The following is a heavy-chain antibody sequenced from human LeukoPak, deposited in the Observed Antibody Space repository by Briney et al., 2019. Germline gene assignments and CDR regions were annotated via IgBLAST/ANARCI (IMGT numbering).Heavy chain of an antibody. CDR1: GYTFTGYY. CDR2: INPNSGGT. V-gene: IGHV1-2*02. D-gene: IGHD6-13*01. CDR3: ARVRTGIAAAGRDFAFDI. Sequence: ASVKVSCKASGYTFTGYYIHWVRQAPGQGLECVGWINPNSGGTNYAQKFQGRVTMTRDTSISTAYMELSRLRADDTAVYYCARVRTGIAAAGRDFAFDIWGQGTMVTVSS. J-gene: IGHJ3*02.